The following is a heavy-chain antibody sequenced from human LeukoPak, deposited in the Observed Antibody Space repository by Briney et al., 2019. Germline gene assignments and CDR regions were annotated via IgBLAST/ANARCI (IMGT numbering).Heavy chain of an antibody. CDR2: INPNSGGT. V-gene: IGHV1-2*02. CDR3: ARAMYSGSYSYVS. Sequence: ASVKVSCKASGYTFTDYYIHWVRQAPGHGLEWMGSINPNSGGTNFAQKVRGRVTLTRDTANSTAYMELNSLRADDTAVYYCARAMYSGSYSYVSWGQGALVT. J-gene: IGHJ5*01. D-gene: IGHD1-26*01. CDR1: GYTFTDYY.